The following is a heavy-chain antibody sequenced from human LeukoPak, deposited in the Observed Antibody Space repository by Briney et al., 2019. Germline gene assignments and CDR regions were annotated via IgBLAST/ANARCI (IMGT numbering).Heavy chain of an antibody. J-gene: IGHJ4*02. V-gene: IGHV1-2*06. CDR3: ARDPNYHDTSGSIGCNY. D-gene: IGHD3-22*01. CDR1: GYTFTGYY. CDR2: VNPNSGGT. Sequence: ASAKVSCKASGYTFTGYYMRWVRQAPGQGLEWMGRVNPNSGGTNYAQKFQGRVTMTGDTSINTAYMELSRLTFDDTAVYYCARDPNYHDTSGSIGCNYWGQGTLVTVSS.